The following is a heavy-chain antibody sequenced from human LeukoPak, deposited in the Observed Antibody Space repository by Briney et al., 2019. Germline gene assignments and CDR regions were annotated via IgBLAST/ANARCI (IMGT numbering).Heavy chain of an antibody. J-gene: IGHJ4*02. Sequence: PGGSLRLSCLASGFTFSSYAMHRVRPAPRKGLEYVSSITSNGDTTYYTDSVKGRFTISRDNSKNTLYLQMSSLRAEDTAVYYCLKDRLGTGDYWGQGTLVSVSS. CDR3: LKDRLGTGDY. V-gene: IGHV3-64D*06. D-gene: IGHD7-27*01. CDR2: ITSNGDTT. CDR1: GFTFSSYA.